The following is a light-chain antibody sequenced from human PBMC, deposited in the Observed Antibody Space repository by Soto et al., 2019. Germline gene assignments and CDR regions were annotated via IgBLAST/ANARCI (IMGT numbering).Light chain of an antibody. V-gene: IGKV3-20*01. CDR3: QQYVSSVT. CDR2: GAS. Sequence: EIVLTQSPGSLSLSPGERATLSCRASQSVDSSFFAWYQQKPGQAPRLLIYGASNRATGIPDRFSGSGSGTDFTHTISRLGPEDFAVYYCQQYVSSVTFGLGTKVEIK. CDR1: QSVDSSF. J-gene: IGKJ1*01.